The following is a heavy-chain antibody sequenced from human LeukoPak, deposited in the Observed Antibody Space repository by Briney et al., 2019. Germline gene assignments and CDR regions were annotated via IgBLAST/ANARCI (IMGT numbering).Heavy chain of an antibody. V-gene: IGHV1-18*01. CDR3: ARYNSFCPGGRCYLMPPDY. Sequence: ASVKVSCKASGYTFTRYGITWVRQAPGQGLEWMGWINAYNGNTNYVQKLQGRVTMTRDTSTSTAYMELRSLRSEDTAVYYCARYNSFCPGGRCYLMPPDYWGQGTLVTVSS. CDR2: INAYNGNT. J-gene: IGHJ4*02. CDR1: GYTFTRYG. D-gene: IGHD2-8*02.